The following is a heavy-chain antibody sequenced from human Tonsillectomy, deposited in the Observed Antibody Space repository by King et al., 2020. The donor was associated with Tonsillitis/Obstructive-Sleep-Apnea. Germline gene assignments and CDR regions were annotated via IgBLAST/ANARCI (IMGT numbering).Heavy chain of an antibody. Sequence: VQLVESGAEVKKPGASVKVSCKASGYTFTSYYMHWVRQAPGQGLEWMGIINPSGGSTSYAQKFQGRVTMTRDTSTSTVYMELSILRSEDTAVYYCARLGSLVVPAAIAEAFDIWDQGTMVTVSS. CDR1: GYTFTSYY. CDR2: INPSGGST. V-gene: IGHV1-46*01. D-gene: IGHD2-2*01. CDR3: ARLGSLVVPAAIAEAFDI. J-gene: IGHJ3*02.